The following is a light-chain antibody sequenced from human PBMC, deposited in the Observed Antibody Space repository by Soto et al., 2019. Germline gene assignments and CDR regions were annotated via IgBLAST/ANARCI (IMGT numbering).Light chain of an antibody. V-gene: IGKV3-11*01. CDR1: QSVNSY. J-gene: IGKJ4*01. CDR2: DAS. Sequence: EIVLTQSPATLSLSPGERATLSFRASQSVNSYLAWYQQKPGQAPRLLIYDASNRAAGIPVRFSGSGSGTDFTLTISSLEPEDFAIYYCQQRSNWPPLNFGGGTKVDIK. CDR3: QQRSNWPPLN.